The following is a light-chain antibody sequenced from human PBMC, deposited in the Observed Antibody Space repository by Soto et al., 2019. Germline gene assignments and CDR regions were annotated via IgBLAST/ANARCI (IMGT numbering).Light chain of an antibody. CDR3: GAWESSLNPYV. CDR1: SFNIGNNY. CDR2: GNN. Sequence: QSVLTQPPSVSAAPGQKVIISCSGSSFNIGNNYVSWYQQLPGTAPKLLIYGNNKRPSRIPDRFSGSKSGTSATLAITGLQTADEADYYCGAWESSLNPYVFGTGTKVTVL. J-gene: IGLJ1*01. V-gene: IGLV1-51*01.